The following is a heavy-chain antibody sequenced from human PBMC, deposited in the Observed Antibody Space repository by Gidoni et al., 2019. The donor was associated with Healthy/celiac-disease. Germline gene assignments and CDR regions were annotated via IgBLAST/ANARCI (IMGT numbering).Heavy chain of an antibody. CDR2: IWFDGSNK. V-gene: IGHV3-33*01. CDR1: GFTFSSYG. J-gene: IGHJ4*02. Sequence: QVQLVESGGGVVQPGRSLRLSCAASGFTFSSYGLHWVRQAPGKGLEWVAVIWFDGSNKYYADSVKGRFTISRDNSKNTLYLQMNSLRAEDTAVYYCARARAPHLDYYDSSGYSEDFDYWGQGTLVTVSS. D-gene: IGHD3-22*01. CDR3: ARARAPHLDYYDSSGYSEDFDY.